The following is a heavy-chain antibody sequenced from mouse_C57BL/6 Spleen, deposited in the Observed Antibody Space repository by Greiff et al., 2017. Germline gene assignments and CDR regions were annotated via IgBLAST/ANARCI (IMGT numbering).Heavy chain of an antibody. CDR2: ISSGGDYI. V-gene: IGHV5-9-1*02. CDR3: TRGENYDFFDY. D-gene: IGHD1-1*02. J-gene: IGHJ2*01. CDR1: GFTFSSYA. Sequence: EVKLVESGEGLVKPGGSLKLSCAASGFTFSSYAMSWVRQTPEKRLEWVAYISSGGDYIYYADTVKGRFTISRDNARNTLYLQMSSLKSEDTAMYYCTRGENYDFFDYWGQGTTLTVSS.